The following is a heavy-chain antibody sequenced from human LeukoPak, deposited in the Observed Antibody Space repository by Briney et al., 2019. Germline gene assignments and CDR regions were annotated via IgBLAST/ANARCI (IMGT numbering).Heavy chain of an antibody. CDR1: GFTFDDYA. CDR2: ISWNSGTM. CDR3: ARGYSYGRNWYFDL. Sequence: GGSLRLSCAASGFTFDDYAMHWVRQAPGKGLEWVSGISWNSGTMYYADSVKGRFTISRDNAKNSLYLQMASLRAEDTALYYCARGYSYGRNWYFDLWGRGTLVTVSS. D-gene: IGHD5-18*01. V-gene: IGHV3-9*01. J-gene: IGHJ2*01.